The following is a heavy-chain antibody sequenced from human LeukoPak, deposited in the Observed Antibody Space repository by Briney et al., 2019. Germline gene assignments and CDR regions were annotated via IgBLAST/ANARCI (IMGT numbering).Heavy chain of an antibody. V-gene: IGHV3-23*01. J-gene: IGHJ4*02. D-gene: IGHD3-10*01. CDR2: ISVSGGST. CDR3: AKKVTGSYNNPLDY. Sequence: GGSLRLSCAASGFTFSSYVMSWVRQAPGKGLEWVSAISVSGGSTYYADSVKGRFTISRDNSKNTLYLQMNSLTAEDTAVYYCAKKVTGSYNNPLDYWGQGTLVTVSS. CDR1: GFTFSSYV.